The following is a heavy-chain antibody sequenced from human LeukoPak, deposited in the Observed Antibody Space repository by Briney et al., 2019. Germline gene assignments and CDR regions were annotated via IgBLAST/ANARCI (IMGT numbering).Heavy chain of an antibody. CDR3: ARSSEGRYYYDSSGFSYYYYYMDV. J-gene: IGHJ6*03. V-gene: IGHV4-59*01. D-gene: IGHD3-22*01. Sequence: SETLSLTCTVSGGSISSYYWSWIRQPPGKGLEWIGYIYYSGSTYYNPSLRSRVTISVGTSKKQFSLKLSSVTAADTAVYYCARSSEGRYYYDSSGFSYYYYYMDVWGKGTTVTISS. CDR2: IYYSGST. CDR1: GGSISSYY.